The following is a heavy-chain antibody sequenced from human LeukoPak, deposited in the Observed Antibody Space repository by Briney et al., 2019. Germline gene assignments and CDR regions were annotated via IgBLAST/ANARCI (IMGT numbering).Heavy chain of an antibody. CDR1: GFTFSSYS. J-gene: IGHJ4*02. CDR3: ARASWEVWDY. D-gene: IGHD1-26*01. Sequence: PGRSLRLSCAASGFTFSSYSMNWVRQAPGKGLEWVSSISSSSSYIYYADSVKGRFTISRDNAKNSLYLQMNSLRAEDTAVYYCARASWEVWDYWGQGTLVTVSS. CDR2: ISSSSSYI. V-gene: IGHV3-21*01.